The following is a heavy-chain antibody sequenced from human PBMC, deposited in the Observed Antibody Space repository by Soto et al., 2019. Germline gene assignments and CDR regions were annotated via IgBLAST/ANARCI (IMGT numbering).Heavy chain of an antibody. CDR1: GYIFTAYS. CDR2: VNPSGGST. CDR3: AREENCSDGICYSEYFQR. J-gene: IGHJ1*01. D-gene: IGHD2-15*01. V-gene: IGHV1-46*01. Sequence: ASVKVSCKASGYIFTAYSMHWVRQAPGQGLEWMGVVNPSGGSTNYAQKFQGRITMTRDTSTSTVYMDLSSLTSEDTAVYYCAREENCSDGICYSEYFQRWGQATLVTSPQ.